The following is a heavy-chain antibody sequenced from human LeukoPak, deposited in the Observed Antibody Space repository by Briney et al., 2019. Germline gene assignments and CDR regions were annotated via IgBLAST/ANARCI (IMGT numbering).Heavy chain of an antibody. D-gene: IGHD4-11*01. CDR1: GGSISSGGYY. Sequence: SETLSLTCTVSGGSISSGGYYWSWIRQHPGKGLEWIGYIYHSGSTYCDPSLKSRVTISVDTSKNQFSLKLSSVTAADTAVYYCARGRRGPKRDSYYFDYWGQGTLVTVSS. CDR2: IYHSGST. J-gene: IGHJ4*02. V-gene: IGHV4-31*03. CDR3: ARGRRGPKRDSYYFDY.